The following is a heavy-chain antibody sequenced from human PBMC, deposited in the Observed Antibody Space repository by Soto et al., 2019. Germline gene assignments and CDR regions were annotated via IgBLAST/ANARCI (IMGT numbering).Heavy chain of an antibody. J-gene: IGHJ6*02. V-gene: IGHV4-38-2*01. CDR3: TRIYCTTTSCFINGMDV. Sequence: PSETLSLTCAVSGYVITNGYHSGWIRQTPGKELEWIGTISHSGDTYYSPALKSRVTISIDTAKNHLSLILSSVTAADTATYYCTRIYCTTTSCFINGMDVWGQGTTVTVSS. D-gene: IGHD2-2*01. CDR1: GYVITNGYH. CDR2: ISHSGDT.